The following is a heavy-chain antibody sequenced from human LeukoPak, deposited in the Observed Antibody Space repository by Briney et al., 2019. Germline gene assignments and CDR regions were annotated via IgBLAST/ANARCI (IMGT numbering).Heavy chain of an antibody. Sequence: GASVKVSCKASGYTFTGYYMHWVRQAPGQGLEWMGWINPNSGGTNYAQKFQGRVTMTRDTSISTAYMELGRLRSDDTAVYYCARNGGIAAAGRGYYYYYYYMDVWGKGTTVTVSS. V-gene: IGHV1-2*02. CDR1: GYTFTGYY. CDR2: INPNSGGT. D-gene: IGHD6-13*01. J-gene: IGHJ6*03. CDR3: ARNGGIAAAGRGYYYYYYYMDV.